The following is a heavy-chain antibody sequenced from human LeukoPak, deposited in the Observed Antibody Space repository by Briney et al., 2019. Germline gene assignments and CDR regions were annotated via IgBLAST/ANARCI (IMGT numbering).Heavy chain of an antibody. CDR3: TTDPRERRYFDWVYYYYYYYMDV. V-gene: IGHV3-15*01. Sequence: PGGSLRLSCAASGFTFSNAWVSWVRQAPGKGLEWVGRIKSKTDGGTTDYAAPVKGRFTISRDDSKNTLYLQMNSLKTEDTAVYYCTTDPRERRYFDWVYYYYYYYMDVWGKGTTVTISS. CDR2: IKSKTDGGTT. CDR1: GFTFSNAW. D-gene: IGHD3-9*01. J-gene: IGHJ6*03.